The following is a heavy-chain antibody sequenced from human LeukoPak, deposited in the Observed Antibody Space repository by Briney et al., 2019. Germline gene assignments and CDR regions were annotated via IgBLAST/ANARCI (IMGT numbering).Heavy chain of an antibody. CDR2: INQDGSEK. CDR1: GFTFTNHW. Sequence: GGSLRLSCAASGFTFTNHWMSWVRQAPGKGLEWVANINQDGSEKFYVNSVKGRFTISRDNAKNSLYLQMNSLRAEDTAVYYCAEGTTAWGQGTLVTVSS. CDR3: AEGTTA. D-gene: IGHD2/OR15-2a*01. J-gene: IGHJ5*02. V-gene: IGHV3-7*01.